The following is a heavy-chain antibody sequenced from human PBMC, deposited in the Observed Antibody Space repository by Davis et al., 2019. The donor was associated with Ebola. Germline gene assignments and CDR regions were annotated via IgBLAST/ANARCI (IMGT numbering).Heavy chain of an antibody. J-gene: IGHJ6*04. Sequence: GGSLRLSCAASGFTFSNYAMNWVRQAPGMGLEWFSGISGSGGSTYYADSVKGRFTISRDNSKNTLYLQMNSLRAEDTAVYYCAKGSGEIYDFWSGYTNMDVWGKGTTVTVSS. D-gene: IGHD3-3*01. CDR3: AKGSGEIYDFWSGYTNMDV. CDR1: GFTFSNYA. CDR2: ISGSGGST. V-gene: IGHV3-23*01.